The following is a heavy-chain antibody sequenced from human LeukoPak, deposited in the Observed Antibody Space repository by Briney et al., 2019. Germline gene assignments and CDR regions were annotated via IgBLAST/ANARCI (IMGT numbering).Heavy chain of an antibody. CDR3: ARVASGNAFDI. V-gene: IGHV1-18*04. D-gene: IGHD1-14*01. J-gene: IGHJ3*02. Sequence: ASVKVSCKASGYTFTGYYMHCVRQAPGQGLEWMGWISAYNGNTNYAQKLQGRVTMTTDTSTSTAYMELRSLRSDDTAVYYCARVASGNAFDIWGQGTMVTVSS. CDR1: GYTFTGYY. CDR2: ISAYNGNT.